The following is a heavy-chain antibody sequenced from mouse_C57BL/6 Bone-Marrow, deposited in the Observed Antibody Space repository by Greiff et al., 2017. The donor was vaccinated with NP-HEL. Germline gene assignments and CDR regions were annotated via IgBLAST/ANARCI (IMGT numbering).Heavy chain of an antibody. J-gene: IGHJ4*01. CDR2: IDPSDSYT. CDR3: ARRPPTVASMDY. D-gene: IGHD1-1*01. V-gene: IGHV1-59*01. Sequence: QVHVKQPGAELVRPGTSVKLSCKASGYTFTSYWMHWVKQRPGQGLEWIGVIDPSDSYTNYNQKFKGKATLTVDTSSSTAYMQLSSLTSEDSAVYYCARRPPTVASMDYWGQGTSVTVSS. CDR1: GYTFTSYW.